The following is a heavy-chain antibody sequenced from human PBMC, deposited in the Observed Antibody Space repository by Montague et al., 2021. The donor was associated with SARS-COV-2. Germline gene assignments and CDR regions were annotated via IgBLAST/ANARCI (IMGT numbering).Heavy chain of an antibody. J-gene: IGHJ4*02. CDR1: GGSFTNYY. Sequence: SETLSLTCAVRGGSFTNYYWNWIRQSPGKGLETLGEINHSGSTNYNPSLKSRVTISVDMSKSQVSLRLTSVTAADTAVYFCARSTVDIAMAFNDWGQGTLVTVAP. V-gene: IGHV4-34*01. CDR2: INHSGST. CDR3: ARSTVDIAMAFND. D-gene: IGHD5-18*01.